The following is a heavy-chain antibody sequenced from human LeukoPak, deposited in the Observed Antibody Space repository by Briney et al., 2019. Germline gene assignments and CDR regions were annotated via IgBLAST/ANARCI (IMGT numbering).Heavy chain of an antibody. Sequence: SETLSLTCGVYGGSFSGSSWSWIRQPPGKGLEWIGEINHSGSSNYNPSLKSRVTISVDTSKNQFSLKLSSVTAADTAVYYCARDSYYYDSSGYYLGQGTLVTVSS. D-gene: IGHD3-22*01. J-gene: IGHJ4*02. CDR1: GGSFSGSS. CDR2: INHSGSS. V-gene: IGHV4-34*01. CDR3: ARDSYYYDSSGYY.